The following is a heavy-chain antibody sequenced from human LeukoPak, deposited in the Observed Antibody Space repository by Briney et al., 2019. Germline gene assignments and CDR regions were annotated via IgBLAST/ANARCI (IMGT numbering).Heavy chain of an antibody. CDR2: TSSSSSNI. J-gene: IGHJ6*02. Sequence: GGSLRLSCAASGFTFSSYSMNWVRKAPGKGLEWVSSTSSSSSNIYYADSVKGRFTISRDNAKNSLYLQMNSLRAEDTAVYYCARVIAAAGSWGMDVWGQGTTVTVSS. CDR3: ARVIAAAGSWGMDV. CDR1: GFTFSSYS. D-gene: IGHD6-13*01. V-gene: IGHV3-21*01.